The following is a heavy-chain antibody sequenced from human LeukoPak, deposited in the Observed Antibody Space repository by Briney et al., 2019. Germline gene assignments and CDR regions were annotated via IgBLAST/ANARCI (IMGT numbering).Heavy chain of an antibody. J-gene: IGHJ4*02. D-gene: IGHD3-10*01. V-gene: IGHV3-9*01. Sequence: PGPSLRLSCAPSGFTFDDYAMHSVRHAPGKGLEWVSGISWNSGSIFCADSVKGRFTISRDNAKNSLYLQMNSLRAEDTAMYYCANCYGSGNYCGGGLRFDYWGQGTLVTVSS. CDR1: GFTFDDYA. CDR2: ISWNSGSI. CDR3: ANCYGSGNYCGGGLRFDY.